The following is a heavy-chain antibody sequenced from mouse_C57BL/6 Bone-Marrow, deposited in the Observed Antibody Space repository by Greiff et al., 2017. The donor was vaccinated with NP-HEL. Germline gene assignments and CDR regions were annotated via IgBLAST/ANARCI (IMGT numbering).Heavy chain of an antibody. Sequence: VQLQQPGAELVKPGASVKMSCKASGYTFTSYWITWVKQRPGQGLEWIGDIYPGSGSTNYNEKFKSKATLTVDTSSSTAYMQLSSLTSEDSAVYSGSRLFSKGYYAGALDYWGQGTSVTVSS. V-gene: IGHV1-55*01. J-gene: IGHJ4*01. CDR3: SRLFSKGYYAGALDY. CDR1: GYTFTSYW. D-gene: IGHD2-3*01. CDR2: IYPGSGST.